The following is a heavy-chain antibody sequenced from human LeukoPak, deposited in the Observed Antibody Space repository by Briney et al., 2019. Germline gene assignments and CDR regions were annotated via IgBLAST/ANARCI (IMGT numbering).Heavy chain of an antibody. CDR1: GFTFSSYA. D-gene: IGHD3-16*01. CDR3: TRRLDD. Sequence: GGSLRLSCAASGFTFSSYAMHWVRQAPGKGLEWVANIKHDESEKNYLDSVKGRFTISRDNAQNSLYLQMNGLRVEDTAVYYCTRRLDDWGQGTLVTVSS. V-gene: IGHV3-7*01. CDR2: IKHDESEK. J-gene: IGHJ4*02.